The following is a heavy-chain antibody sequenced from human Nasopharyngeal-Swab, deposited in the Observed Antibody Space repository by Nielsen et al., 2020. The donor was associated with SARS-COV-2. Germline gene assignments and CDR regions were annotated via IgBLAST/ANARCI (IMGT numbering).Heavy chain of an antibody. Sequence: GESLKISCAASGFTFSSYWMNWVRQAPGKGLEWVANIKQDGSEKHYVDSVRGRFTISRDNAKNSVYLQMNSLRAEDTAVYYCARGHNWSFDYWGQGTLVTVSA. CDR2: IKQDGSEK. J-gene: IGHJ4*02. V-gene: IGHV3-7*04. CDR1: GFTFSSYW. CDR3: ARGHNWSFDY. D-gene: IGHD1-1*01.